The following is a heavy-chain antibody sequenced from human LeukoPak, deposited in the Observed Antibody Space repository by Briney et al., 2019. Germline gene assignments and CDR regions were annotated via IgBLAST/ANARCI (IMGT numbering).Heavy chain of an antibody. Sequence: GSLRLSFATSGFTFSSYWMSWVRQAPGRGLEWVANIKQDGSEKYYVDSVKGRFTISRDNAKNSLYLQMNSLRAEDTAVYYCARDPGDGYNSAGDFDYWGQGTLVTVSS. D-gene: IGHD5-24*01. V-gene: IGHV3-7*01. CDR1: GFTFSSYW. CDR3: ARDPGDGYNSAGDFDY. CDR2: IKQDGSEK. J-gene: IGHJ4*02.